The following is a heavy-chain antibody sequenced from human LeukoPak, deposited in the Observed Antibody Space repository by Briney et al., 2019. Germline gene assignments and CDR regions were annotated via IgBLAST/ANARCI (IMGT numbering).Heavy chain of an antibody. D-gene: IGHD3-10*01. J-gene: IGHJ4*02. CDR2: IIPILGIA. Sequence: SVKVSCKASGGTFSSYAISWVRQAPGQGLEWMGRIIPILGIANYAQKFQGRVTITADKSTSTAYMELSSLRSEDTAVYYCARAVGSGSYPFDYWGQGTLVTVSS. CDR3: ARAVGSGSYPFDY. CDR1: GGTFSSYA. V-gene: IGHV1-69*04.